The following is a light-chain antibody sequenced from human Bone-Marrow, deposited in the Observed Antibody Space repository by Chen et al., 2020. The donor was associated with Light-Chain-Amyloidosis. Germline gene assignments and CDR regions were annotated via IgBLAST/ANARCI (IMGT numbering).Light chain of an antibody. J-gene: IGLJ2*01. CDR1: DLXXKY. Sequence: SYELXXPPSVSVSPGQTAXXXCSXDDLXXKYAYXHQQXXGQAXVLVXXRDTXXPSGXSERFSGSSSGTXATXXISGXXAEXXADYHXQSADXSGTYEVIFGGGTKLTVL. V-gene: IGLV3-25*03. CDR2: RDT. CDR3: QSADXSGTYEVI.